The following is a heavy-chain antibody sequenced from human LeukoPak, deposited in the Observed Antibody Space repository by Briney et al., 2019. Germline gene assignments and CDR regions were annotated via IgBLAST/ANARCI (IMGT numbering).Heavy chain of an antibody. Sequence: GASVKVSCKASGYTFTGYYMHWVRLAPGQGLEWMGRINPNSGGTNYAQKFQGRVTMTRDTSISTAYMELSRLRSDDTAVYYCARGKGSSGYPDFDYWGQGTLVTVSS. J-gene: IGHJ4*02. CDR1: GYTFTGYY. D-gene: IGHD3-22*01. V-gene: IGHV1-2*06. CDR3: ARGKGSSGYPDFDY. CDR2: INPNSGGT.